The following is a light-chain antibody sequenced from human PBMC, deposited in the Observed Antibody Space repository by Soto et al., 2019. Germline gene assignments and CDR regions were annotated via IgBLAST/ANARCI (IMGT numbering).Light chain of an antibody. Sequence: EIVMAQSPATLSVAPGERATLTCRASQTVGNNLAWYQHRPGQAPRLLIYGASTRATGIPARFSGSGSGTEFTLTSSSLQSEDSAVYYCQQYDYWPPWTFGQGTKVEIK. CDR3: QQYDYWPPWT. CDR1: QTVGNN. CDR2: GAS. J-gene: IGKJ1*01. V-gene: IGKV3-15*01.